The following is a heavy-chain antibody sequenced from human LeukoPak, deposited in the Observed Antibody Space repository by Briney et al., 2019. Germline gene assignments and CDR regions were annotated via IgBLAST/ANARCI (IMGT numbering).Heavy chain of an antibody. Sequence: SETLSLTCTVSGGSISSYYWSWIRPPPGKGLEWIGDIYYSGSTNYNPSLKSRVTISVDTSKNQFSLKLSSVTAADTAVYYCARQGGGFWYFDLWGRGTLVTVSS. CDR1: GGSISSYY. V-gene: IGHV4-59*08. CDR3: ARQGGGFWYFDL. CDR2: IYYSGST. J-gene: IGHJ2*01. D-gene: IGHD6-25*01.